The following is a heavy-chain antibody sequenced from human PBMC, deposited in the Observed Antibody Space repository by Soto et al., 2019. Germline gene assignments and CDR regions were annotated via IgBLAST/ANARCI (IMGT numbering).Heavy chain of an antibody. CDR2: IYYSGST. D-gene: IGHD3-3*01. CDR1: GGSISSYY. Sequence: SETLSLTCTVSGGSISSYYWSWIRQPPGKGLEWIGYIYYSGSTNYNPSLKSRVTISVDTSKNQFSLKLSSVTAADTAVYYCARDKVNYDFWSGYYRESGMDVWGQGITVTVS. CDR3: ARDKVNYDFWSGYYRESGMDV. J-gene: IGHJ6*02. V-gene: IGHV4-59*01.